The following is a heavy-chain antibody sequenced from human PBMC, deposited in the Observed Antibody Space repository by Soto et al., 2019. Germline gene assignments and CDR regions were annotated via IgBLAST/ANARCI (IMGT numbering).Heavy chain of an antibody. CDR1: GFTFSSYA. J-gene: IGHJ4*02. D-gene: IGHD3-22*01. CDR3: AKPRRDITYYYEL. CDR2: ISGSGGST. Sequence: LRLSCAASGFTFSSYAMSWVRQAPGKGLEWVSAISGSGGSTYYADSVKGRFTISRDNSKNTLYLQMNSLRAEDTAVYYCAKPRRDITYYYELWGQGTLVTVSS. V-gene: IGHV3-23*01.